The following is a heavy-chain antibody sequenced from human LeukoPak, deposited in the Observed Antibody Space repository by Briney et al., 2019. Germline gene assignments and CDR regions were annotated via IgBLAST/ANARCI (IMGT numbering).Heavy chain of an antibody. Sequence: SETLSLTCPVSTRSISSGSYYWNWILQPAGKGLEGIGHIYYSGSTNYTPSLKSRVTISVDTSKTQFSLKLSSVTAADTAVYYCARGKDYYDSSGYSNWFDPWGQGTLVTVSS. D-gene: IGHD3-22*01. CDR2: IYYSGST. J-gene: IGHJ5*02. CDR3: ARGKDYYDSSGYSNWFDP. CDR1: TRSISSGSYY. V-gene: IGHV4-61*10.